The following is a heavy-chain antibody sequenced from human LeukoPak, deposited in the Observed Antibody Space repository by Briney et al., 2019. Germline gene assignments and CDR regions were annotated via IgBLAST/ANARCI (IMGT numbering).Heavy chain of an antibody. Sequence: SETLSLTCAVYGGSFSGYYWSWIRQPPGKGLEWIGEINHSGSTNYNPSLKSRVTISVDTSKNQFSLKLSSVTAADTAVYYCAGGRSSNPIWFGELLEDYWGQGTLVTVSS. CDR2: INHSGST. CDR3: AGGRSSNPIWFGELLEDY. D-gene: IGHD3-10*01. CDR1: GGSFSGYY. V-gene: IGHV4-34*01. J-gene: IGHJ4*02.